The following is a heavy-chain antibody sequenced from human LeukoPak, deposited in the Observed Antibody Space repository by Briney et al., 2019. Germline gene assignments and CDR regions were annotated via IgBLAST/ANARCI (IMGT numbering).Heavy chain of an antibody. D-gene: IGHD2-2*01. CDR2: IYYSGNT. CDR3: AREVVVVLRGYYYYYMDV. V-gene: IGHV4-39*07. Sequence: KPSETLSLTCTVSGGSITSNSYYWGWIRQPPGKGLEWIGSIYYSGNTYYNPSLKSRVTISVDTSKNQFSLKLSSVTAADTAVYYCAREVVVVLRGYYYYYMDVWGKGTTVTTSS. J-gene: IGHJ6*03. CDR1: GGSITSNSYY.